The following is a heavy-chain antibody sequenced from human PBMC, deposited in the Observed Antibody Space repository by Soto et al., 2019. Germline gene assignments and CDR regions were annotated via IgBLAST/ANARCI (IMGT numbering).Heavy chain of an antibody. CDR1: GYSISSGYY. CDR3: ARVLPHPDAFDI. V-gene: IGHV4-38-2*01. J-gene: IGHJ3*02. CDR2: IYHSGST. Sequence: PSETLSLTCAVSGYSISSGYYWGWIRQPPGKGLEWIGSIYHSGSTYYNPSLKSRVTISVDTSKNQFSLKLSSVTAADTAVYYCARVLPHPDAFDIWGQGTMVTVS.